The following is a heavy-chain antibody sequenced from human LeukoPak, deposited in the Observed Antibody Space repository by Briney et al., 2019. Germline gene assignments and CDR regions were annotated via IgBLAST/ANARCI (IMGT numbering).Heavy chain of an antibody. V-gene: IGHV1-69*04. CDR1: GGTFSSYA. CDR2: IIPILGIA. CDR3: ARDQGIVGATTIDY. D-gene: IGHD1-26*01. J-gene: IGHJ4*02. Sequence: AVKVSCKASGGTFSSYAISWVRQAPGQGLEWMGRIIPILGIANYAQKFQGRVTITADKSASTAYMELSSLRSEDTAVYYCARDQGIVGATTIDYWGREPWSPSPQ.